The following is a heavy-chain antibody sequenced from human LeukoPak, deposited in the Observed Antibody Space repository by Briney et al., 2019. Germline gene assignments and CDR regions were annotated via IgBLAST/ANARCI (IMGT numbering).Heavy chain of an antibody. J-gene: IGHJ6*04. D-gene: IGHD2-21*01. V-gene: IGHV3-21*01. CDR3: ARFTPPAYWDV. Sequence: PGGSLRLSCAASGFTFSSYGTHWVRQAPGKGLEWVSSISSSSSYIYYADSVKGRFTISRDNAKNSLYLQMNSLRAEDTAVYYCARFTPPAYWDVWGKGTTVTVSS. CDR2: ISSSSSYI. CDR1: GFTFSSYG.